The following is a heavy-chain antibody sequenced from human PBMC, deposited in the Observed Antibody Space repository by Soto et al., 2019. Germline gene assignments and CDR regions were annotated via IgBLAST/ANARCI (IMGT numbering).Heavy chain of an antibody. CDR3: ARVMGYYYGSGSYSYFDY. CDR2: IIPIFGTA. J-gene: IGHJ4*02. CDR1: GGTFSGYA. D-gene: IGHD3-10*01. V-gene: IGHV1-69*13. Sequence: ASVKVSCKASGGTFSGYAISWVRQAPGQGLEWMGGIIPIFGTANYAQKFQGRVTITADESTSTAYMELSSLRSEDTAVYYCARVMGYYYGSGSYSYFDYWGQGTLVTVSS.